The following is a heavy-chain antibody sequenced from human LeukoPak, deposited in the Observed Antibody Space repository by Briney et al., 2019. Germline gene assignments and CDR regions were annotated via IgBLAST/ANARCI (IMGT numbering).Heavy chain of an antibody. Sequence: PSETLSLTCAVYGGSFSGYYWSWIRQPPGKGLEWIGEINHSGSTNYNPSLKSRVTISVDTSKNQFSLKLSSVTAADTAMYYCARMVRSSSIAANYYMDVWGKGTTVTVSS. V-gene: IGHV4-34*01. D-gene: IGHD6-6*01. CDR1: GGSFSGYY. CDR3: ARMVRSSSIAANYYMDV. CDR2: INHSGST. J-gene: IGHJ6*03.